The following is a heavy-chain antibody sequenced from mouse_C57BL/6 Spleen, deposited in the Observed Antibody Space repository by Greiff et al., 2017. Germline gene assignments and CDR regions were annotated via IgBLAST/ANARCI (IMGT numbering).Heavy chain of an antibody. CDR2: IDPSDSYT. V-gene: IGHV1-69*01. D-gene: IGHD1-1*01. J-gene: IGHJ1*03. CDR1: GYTFTSYW. Sequence: QVQLKESGAELVMPGASVKLSCKASGYTFTSYWMHWVKQRPGQGLEWIGEIDPSDSYTNYNQKFKGKSTLTVDKSSSTAYMQLSSLTSEDSAVYYCAVYYGSSSWYFDGWGTGTTVTVSS. CDR3: AVYYGSSSWYFDG.